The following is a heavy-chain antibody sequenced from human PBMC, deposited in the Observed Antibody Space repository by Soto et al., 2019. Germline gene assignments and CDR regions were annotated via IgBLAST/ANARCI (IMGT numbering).Heavy chain of an antibody. CDR1: GGTFSSYA. J-gene: IGHJ6*02. CDR2: IIPIFGTA. CDR3: ARGVRSEATQYYYYYYGTDV. V-gene: IGHV1-69*13. Sequence: VDSVNVSCKASGGTFSSYAISWVRQAPGQGLEWMGGIIPIFGTANYAQKFQGRVTITADESTSTAYMELSSLRSEDTAVYYCARGVRSEATQYYYYYYGTDVWGQGTTVTVSS. D-gene: IGHD6-25*01.